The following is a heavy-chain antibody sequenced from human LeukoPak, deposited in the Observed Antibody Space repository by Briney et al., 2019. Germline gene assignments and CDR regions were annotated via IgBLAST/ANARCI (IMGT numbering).Heavy chain of an antibody. V-gene: IGHV3-23*01. J-gene: IGHJ3*02. Sequence: RGSLRLSCVASGFNFNIYHMTWVRQAPGEGLEWVSIITFSADTTYYADSVKGRFTISRDNSKNTLYLQMNSLRAEDTAVYYCAKKSQSRGRGAFDIWGQGTMVTVSS. CDR1: GFNFNIYH. CDR3: AKKSQSRGRGAFDI. CDR2: ITFSADTT. D-gene: IGHD3-10*01.